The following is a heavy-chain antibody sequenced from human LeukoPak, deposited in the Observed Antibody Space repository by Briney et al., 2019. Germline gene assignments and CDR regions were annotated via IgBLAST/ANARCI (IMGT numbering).Heavy chain of an antibody. J-gene: IGHJ4*02. V-gene: IGHV3-15*01. Sequence: PGGSLRLSCAASGFTFSNAWMIWVRQAPGKGLEWVGRIKSKADGGTTDYAAPVKGRFIISRDDSKNTLYLQVNSLKTEDTAVYYCTTGGRSIGWVSLSGYDWGFDYWGQGTLVTVSS. CDR3: TTGGRSIGWVSLSGYDWGFDY. CDR1: GFTFSNAW. D-gene: IGHD5-12*01. CDR2: IKSKADGGTT.